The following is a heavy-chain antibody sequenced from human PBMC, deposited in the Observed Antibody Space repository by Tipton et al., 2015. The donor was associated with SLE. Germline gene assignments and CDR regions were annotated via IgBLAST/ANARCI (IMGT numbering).Heavy chain of an antibody. CDR1: GGSITSYY. J-gene: IGHJ6*03. CDR2: IYYSGST. D-gene: IGHD3-3*01. CDR3: ARTDYDFWSGLYGVYYYMDV. Sequence: LRLSCTVSGGSITSYYWSWLRQPPGKGLEWIWYIYYSGSTNYNPSLKRRVTISVDTPKNQFSLKLNSVTAADTAVYYCARTDYDFWSGLYGVYYYMDVWGKGTTVTVSS. V-gene: IGHV4-59*01.